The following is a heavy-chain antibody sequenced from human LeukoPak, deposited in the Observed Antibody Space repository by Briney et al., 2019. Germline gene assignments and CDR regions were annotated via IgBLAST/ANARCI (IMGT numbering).Heavy chain of an antibody. CDR1: GYSFTRNW. Sequence: GESLKISCKGSGYSFTRNWIGWVRQMPGKGLEWMGIIYPGDSDTRYSPSFQGQVTISADKSISTAYLQWSSLKASDTAMYYCARHREAGYHPYPNWFDPWGQGTLVTVSS. CDR2: IYPGDSDT. D-gene: IGHD3-9*01. V-gene: IGHV5-51*01. CDR3: ARHREAGYHPYPNWFDP. J-gene: IGHJ5*02.